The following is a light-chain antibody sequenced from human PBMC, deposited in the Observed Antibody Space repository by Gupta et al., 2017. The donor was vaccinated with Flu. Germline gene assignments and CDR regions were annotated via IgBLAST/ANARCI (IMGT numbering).Light chain of an antibody. V-gene: IGLV2-14*01. Sequence: QSALTQPASVSGSPVPSITVSCSGTSSDVGEYNFVSWYQQHPGKAPKLMIYEVNNRPSGVYNRFSGSKSGNTASLTISGLRAEDEADYYCSSYTRSGTYVFGIGTKVTVL. CDR2: EVN. J-gene: IGLJ1*01. CDR3: SSYTRSGTYV. CDR1: SSDVGEYNF.